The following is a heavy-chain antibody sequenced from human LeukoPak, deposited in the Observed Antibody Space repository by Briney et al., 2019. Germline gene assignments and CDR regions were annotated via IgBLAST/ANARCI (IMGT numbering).Heavy chain of an antibody. Sequence: PGGSLRLSCAASGFTFSSCCMSWVRQTPGKGLEWVANIKQDGSEKYYVDSVKGRFTISRDNDKNRLYLQMSSLRAEDTAVYYCASHYSNPHIGPIYYFDYWGQGTLVTVSS. D-gene: IGHD4-11*01. CDR2: IKQDGSEK. V-gene: IGHV3-7*01. CDR3: ASHYSNPHIGPIYYFDY. CDR1: GFTFSSCC. J-gene: IGHJ4*02.